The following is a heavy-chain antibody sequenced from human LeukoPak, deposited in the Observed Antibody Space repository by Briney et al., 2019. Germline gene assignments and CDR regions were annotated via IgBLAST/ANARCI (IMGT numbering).Heavy chain of an antibody. CDR1: GGSISSGSYY. D-gene: IGHD4-17*01. CDR2: IYTSGST. CDR3: ARVPSYGDYGRFDP. J-gene: IGHJ5*02. Sequence: SETLSLTCTVPGGSISSGSYYWSWIRQPAGKGLEWIGRIYTSGSTNYNPSLKSRVTISVDTSKNQFSLKLSSVTAADTAVYYCARVPSYGDYGRFDPWGQGTLVTVSS. V-gene: IGHV4-61*02.